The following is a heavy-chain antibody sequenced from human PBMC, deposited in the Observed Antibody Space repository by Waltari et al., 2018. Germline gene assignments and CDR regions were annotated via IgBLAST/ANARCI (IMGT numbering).Heavy chain of an antibody. CDR2: IEKDGSET. J-gene: IGHJ4*02. CDR1: GFTFNTYW. Sequence: DVQLVESGSGLVQPGGALRLSCAVSGFTFNTYWVNWVRQAPGKGLEWVANIEKDGSETNYVDSVKGRFTIARDNAKNSVYLQMNSLRAEDTAVYYCAAGAGWLIDYWGQGTLVTVSS. D-gene: IGHD6-19*01. CDR3: AAGAGWLIDY. V-gene: IGHV3-7*01.